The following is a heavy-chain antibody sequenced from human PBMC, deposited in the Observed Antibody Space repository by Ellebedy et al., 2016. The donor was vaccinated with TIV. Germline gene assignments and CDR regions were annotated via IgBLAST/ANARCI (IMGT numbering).Heavy chain of an antibody. Sequence: PGGSLRLSCAASGFTFSNYAMCWVRQAPGKGLEWVATINGEATYYADSVRGRFPVSRDNSKNTVHLEMNNLIVDDTAVYYCAREVAGGQGAMDVWGQGTTVTVSS. CDR1: GFTFSNYA. J-gene: IGHJ6*02. V-gene: IGHV3-23*01. CDR2: INGEAT. CDR3: AREVAGGQGAMDV. D-gene: IGHD5-12*01.